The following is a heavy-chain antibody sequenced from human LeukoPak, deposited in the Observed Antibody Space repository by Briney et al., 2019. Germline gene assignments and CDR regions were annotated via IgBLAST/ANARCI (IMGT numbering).Heavy chain of an antibody. CDR3: ARVGSSWPFYYFDY. J-gene: IGHJ4*02. CDR1: GYTFTSYA. V-gene: IGHV1-3*01. D-gene: IGHD6-13*01. CDR2: INAGNGNT. Sequence: ASVKVSCKASGYTFTSYAMHWVRQAPGQRLEWIGWINAGNGNTKYSQKFQGRVTITRDTSASTAYMELSSLRSEDTAVYYCARVGSSWPFYYFDYWGQGTLVTVSS.